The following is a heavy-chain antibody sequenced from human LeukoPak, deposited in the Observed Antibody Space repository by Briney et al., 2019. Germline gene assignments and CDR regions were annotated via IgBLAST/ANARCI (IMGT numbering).Heavy chain of an antibody. CDR3: ASYKTYYDSSGHPLDY. V-gene: IGHV4-38-2*02. D-gene: IGHD3-22*01. CDR1: GSSINSVYS. Sequence: SETLSLTCTVFGSSINSVYSWGWIRQPPGKGLECIGSIYHNGNTYYNSSLKSRVTTSVHTSENQFSLKLSSVTAADTAVYYCASYKTYYDSSGHPLDYWGQGTLVTVSS. J-gene: IGHJ4*02. CDR2: IYHNGNT.